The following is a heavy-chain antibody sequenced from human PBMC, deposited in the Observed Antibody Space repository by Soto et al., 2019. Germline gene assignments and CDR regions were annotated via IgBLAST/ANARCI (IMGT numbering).Heavy chain of an antibody. CDR1: GYTFTGYY. CDR3: ARVGLWEDPYNWFDP. V-gene: IGHV1-2*02. Sequence: ASVKVSCKASGYTFTGYYMHWVRQAPGQGLEWMGWINPNSGGTNYAQKFQGRVTMTRDTSISTAYMELSRLRSDDTAVYYCARVGLWEDPYNWFDPWGQGTLVTVSS. D-gene: IGHD1-26*01. CDR2: INPNSGGT. J-gene: IGHJ5*02.